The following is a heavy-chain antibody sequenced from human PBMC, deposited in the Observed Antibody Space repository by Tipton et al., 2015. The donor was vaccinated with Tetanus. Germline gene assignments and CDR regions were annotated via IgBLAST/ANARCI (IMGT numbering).Heavy chain of an antibody. CDR2: SSAYNGNT. CDR1: GYTFTSYG. CDR3: AREYDSGDYHAADY. D-gene: IGHD4-17*01. Sequence: QLVQSGAEVKKPGASVKVSCKASGYTFTSYGISWVRQGPGQGLEWMGWSSAYNGNTNYAQKLQGRVTMTTDTSTSTAYMELRSLRSDDPAVYSCAREYDSGDYHAADYWGQGTLVTVSS. V-gene: IGHV1-18*04. J-gene: IGHJ4*02.